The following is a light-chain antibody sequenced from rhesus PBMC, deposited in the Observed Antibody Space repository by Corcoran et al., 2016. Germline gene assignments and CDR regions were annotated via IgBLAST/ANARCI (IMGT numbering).Light chain of an antibody. CDR3: LQYSSSPLT. CDR2: KAS. V-gene: IGKV1-22*01. Sequence: DIQMTQSPSSLSASVGDTVTITCRASQSISSWLDCYQQKPGKAPNLLIYKASSLQSRVPSRFSGSGYGTDFTLTISSLQPEDFATYYCLQYSSSPLTFGGGTKVEIK. CDR1: QSISSW. J-gene: IGKJ4*01.